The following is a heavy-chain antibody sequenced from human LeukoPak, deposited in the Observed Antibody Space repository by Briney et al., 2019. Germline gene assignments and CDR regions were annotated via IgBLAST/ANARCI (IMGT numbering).Heavy chain of an antibody. CDR3: AKDTYSSGFYAPSD. CDR1: GFEFDDYA. J-gene: IGHJ4*02. V-gene: IGHV3-9*01. D-gene: IGHD6-19*01. Sequence: GRSLRLSCAASGFEFDDYAMHWVRQAPGKGLEWVSGISWNSGSIGYADSVKGRFTISRDNAKNSLYLQMNSLRAEDTALYYCAKDTYSSGFYAPSDWGQGTLVTVSP. CDR2: ISWNSGSI.